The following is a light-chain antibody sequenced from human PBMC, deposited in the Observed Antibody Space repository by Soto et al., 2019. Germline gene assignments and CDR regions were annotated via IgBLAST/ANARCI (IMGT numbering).Light chain of an antibody. V-gene: IGKV3-20*01. J-gene: IGKJ5*01. CDR2: GAS. CDR1: QSVSSSY. Sequence: EIVLTQSPGTLSLSPGEGATLSCRASQSVSSSYLAWYQQKPGQAPRLLIYGASSRATGIPDRFSGSGFGTDYTLTISRLEPEDFAVYYCQQYGSSPITFGQGTRLEMK. CDR3: QQYGSSPIT.